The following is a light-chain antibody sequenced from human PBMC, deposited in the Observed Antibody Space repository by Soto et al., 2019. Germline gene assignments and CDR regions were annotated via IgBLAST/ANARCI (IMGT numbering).Light chain of an antibody. CDR1: NIGGKS. CDR3: HVWDSLTDDWV. Sequence: SSELTQPPSVSVAPGKTASITCRGTNIGGKSVHWYQHKPGQAPVLVIYFDSDRPSGIPERLSGSNSGNTATLTISRVEAGDEADYYCHVWDSLTDDWVFGGGTKLTVL. V-gene: IGLV3-21*04. J-gene: IGLJ3*02. CDR2: FDS.